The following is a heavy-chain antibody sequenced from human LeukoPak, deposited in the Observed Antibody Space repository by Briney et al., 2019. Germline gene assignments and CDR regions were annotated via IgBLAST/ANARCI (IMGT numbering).Heavy chain of an antibody. CDR2: ISNSGGST. CDR1: GVTVSSSYV. J-gene: IGHJ4*02. CDR3: AKEGFDS. V-gene: IGHV3-23*01. Sequence: GGSLRLSCAASGVTVSSSYVMSWVRQAPGKGLEWVSSISNSGGSTYYADSVKGRFTISRDNSKNTLYLQMNSLRAEDTAVYYCAKEGFDSWGQGTLVTVSS.